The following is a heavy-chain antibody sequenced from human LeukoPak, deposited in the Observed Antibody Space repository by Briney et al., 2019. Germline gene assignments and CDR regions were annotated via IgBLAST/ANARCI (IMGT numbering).Heavy chain of an antibody. CDR1: GYTFTPYY. CDR2: INPNSGDT. CDR3: ARDKGRDGYTAFDY. Sequence: ASVKVSCKASGYTFTPYYMHWVRQAPGQGLEWMGRINPNSGDTNYAQKFHGRVTITRDTSISTAYMELSRLRSDDTAVYYCARDKGRDGYTAFDYWGQGTLVTVSS. D-gene: IGHD5-24*01. J-gene: IGHJ4*02. V-gene: IGHV1-2*06.